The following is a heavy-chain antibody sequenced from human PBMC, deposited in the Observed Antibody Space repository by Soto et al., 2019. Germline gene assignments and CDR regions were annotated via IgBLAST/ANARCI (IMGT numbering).Heavy chain of an antibody. D-gene: IGHD6-13*01. CDR2: MYNTGST. J-gene: IGHJ5*02. CDR3: ARVFSDSSSFFDP. V-gene: IGHV4-59*12. CDR1: GGSISGYY. Sequence: SETLSLTCTGSGGSISGYYWSWIRQPPGKGLEWIGYMYNTGSTVYNPSFKSRVTISVDTSKNQFSLKLSSVTAADTAVYYCARVFSDSSSFFDPWGQGTLVTVS.